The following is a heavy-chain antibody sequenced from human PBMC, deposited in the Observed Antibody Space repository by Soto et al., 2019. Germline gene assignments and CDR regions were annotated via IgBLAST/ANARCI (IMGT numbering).Heavy chain of an antibody. Sequence: EVQLVESGEGLVQPGGDLRLSCADSGITLSNDWMTWVSQAAGKGLERVGRIKSKADGSTTEYGSPVKDRFIISRDASENTLDLQMHSLKTEDTAVYYCATPRPGSHGYGYWGQGTLVTGSS. J-gene: IGHJ4*02. V-gene: IGHV3-15*01. CDR3: ATPRPGSHGYGY. CDR2: IKSKADGSTT. CDR1: GITLSNDW. D-gene: IGHD3-16*01.